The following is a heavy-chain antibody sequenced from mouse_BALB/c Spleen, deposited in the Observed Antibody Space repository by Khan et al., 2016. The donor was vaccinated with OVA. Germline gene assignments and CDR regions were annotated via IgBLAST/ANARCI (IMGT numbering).Heavy chain of an antibody. J-gene: IGHJ3*01. CDR2: ISTYYGDS. CDR1: GYIFTDFS. Sequence: QVQLKESGAELVRPGVSVKISCKGSGYIFTDFSMHWVKRSHAKSLEWIGVISTYYGDSIYNQNFKDKATLTVEKSSSTAYMELARLTSEDSAIYYCARGGGNYRFAYWGQGTLVTVSA. V-gene: IGHV1S137*01. D-gene: IGHD2-1*01. CDR3: ARGGGNYRFAY.